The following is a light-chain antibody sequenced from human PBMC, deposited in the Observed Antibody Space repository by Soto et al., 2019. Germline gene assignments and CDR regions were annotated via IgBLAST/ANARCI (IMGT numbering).Light chain of an antibody. CDR2: DVS. CDR3: RSYTSSSTQFV. CDR1: SSDVAGYHY. J-gene: IGLJ1*01. V-gene: IGLV2-14*01. Sequence: QSALTQPASVSGSPGQSITIYCTGTSSDVAGYHYVSWYPQHLGKAPTLMIYDVSNRPSGVSNRFSGSKSGNTASLAISGLQAEDEADYYCRSYTSSSTQFVFGPGTKLTVL.